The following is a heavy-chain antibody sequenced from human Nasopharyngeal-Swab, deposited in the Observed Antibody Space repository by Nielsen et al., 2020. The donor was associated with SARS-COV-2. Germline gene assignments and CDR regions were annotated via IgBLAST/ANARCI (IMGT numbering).Heavy chain of an antibody. CDR3: ARDTTYDFWSGYSKSFDY. CDR2: ISSSSSTI. J-gene: IGHJ4*02. D-gene: IGHD3-3*01. CDR1: GVTFSSYS. Sequence: GGSLRLSCAASGVTFSSYSMNWVRQAPGQGLERVSYISSSSSTIYYADSVKGRFTISRDNAKNSLYLQMNSLRAEDTAVYYCARDTTYDFWSGYSKSFDYWGQGTLVTVSS. V-gene: IGHV3-48*01.